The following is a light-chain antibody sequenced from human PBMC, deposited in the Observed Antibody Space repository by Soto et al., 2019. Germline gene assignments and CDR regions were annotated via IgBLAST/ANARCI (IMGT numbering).Light chain of an antibody. Sequence: QSALTQPPSASGSPGQSVTISCTGTSSDVGAYNYLSWYQQHPGKAPKLMIYEVSKRPSGFPDRFSGSMSGSTASLTVSGLQAEDEAVYYFSFYAGRNGFVFGSGVKLTVL. CDR3: SFYAGRNGFV. J-gene: IGLJ1*01. V-gene: IGLV2-8*01. CDR1: SSDVGAYNY. CDR2: EVS.